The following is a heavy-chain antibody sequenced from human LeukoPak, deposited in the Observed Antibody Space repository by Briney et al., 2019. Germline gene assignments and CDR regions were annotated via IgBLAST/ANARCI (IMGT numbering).Heavy chain of an antibody. V-gene: IGHV1-2*02. J-gene: IGHJ4*02. CDR3: ARERYYGSGSVYNRIDY. CDR1: GYTFTGYY. CDR2: INPNSGGT. D-gene: IGHD3-10*01. Sequence: GASVKVSCRASGYTFTGYYMHWVRQAPGQGLEWMGWINPNSGGTNYAQKFQGRVTMTRDTSISTAYMELTRLRSDDMAVYYCARERYYGSGSVYNRIDYWGQGTLVTVSS.